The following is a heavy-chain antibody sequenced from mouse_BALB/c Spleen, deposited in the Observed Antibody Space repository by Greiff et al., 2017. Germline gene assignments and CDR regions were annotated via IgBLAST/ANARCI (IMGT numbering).Heavy chain of an antibody. D-gene: IGHD2-3*01. CDR3: ARGWLLKDAMDY. V-gene: IGHV5-6-5*01. CDR1: GFTFSSYA. CDR2: ISSGGST. Sequence: EVQGVESGGGLVKPGGSLKLSCAASGFTFSSYAMSWVRQTPEKRLEWVASISSGGSTYYPDSVKGRFTISRDNARNILYLQMSSLRSEDTAMYYCARGWLLKDAMDYWGQGTSVTVSS. J-gene: IGHJ4*01.